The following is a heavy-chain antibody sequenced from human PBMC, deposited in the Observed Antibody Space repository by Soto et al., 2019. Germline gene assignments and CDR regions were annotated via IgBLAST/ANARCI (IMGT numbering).Heavy chain of an antibody. V-gene: IGHV3-74*01. CDR1: GFTFSSYW. J-gene: IGHJ4*02. Sequence: VQLVESGGGLVQPGGSLRLSCAASGFTFSSYWMHWVRQAPGKGLVWVSRINSDGSSTSYADSVKGRFTISRDNAKNTLYLQMNSLRAEDTAVYYCARDPAGWYNENYFDYWGQGTLVTVSS. CDR2: INSDGSST. D-gene: IGHD6-19*01. CDR3: ARDPAGWYNENYFDY.